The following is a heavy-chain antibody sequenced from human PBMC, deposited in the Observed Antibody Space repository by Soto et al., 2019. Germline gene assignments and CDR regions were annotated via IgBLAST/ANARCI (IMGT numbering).Heavy chain of an antibody. D-gene: IGHD4-17*01. J-gene: IGHJ5*02. Sequence: QLQLQESGPGLVKPSETLSLTCTVSGGSISSSSYYWGWIRQPPGKGLEWIGSIYYSGSTYYNPSLKSRVTISVDTSKNQFSLKLSSVTAADTAVYYCARQPYGDFPSYNWFDPWGQGTLVTVSS. V-gene: IGHV4-39*01. CDR1: GGSISSSSYY. CDR3: ARQPYGDFPSYNWFDP. CDR2: IYYSGST.